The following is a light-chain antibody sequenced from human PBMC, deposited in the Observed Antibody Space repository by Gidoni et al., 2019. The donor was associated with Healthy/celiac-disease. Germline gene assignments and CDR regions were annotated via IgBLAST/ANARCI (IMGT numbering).Light chain of an antibody. CDR1: QSVSSY. CDR2: DAS. V-gene: IGKV3-11*01. CDR3: QQRSNWPPSIT. J-gene: IGKJ5*01. Sequence: EIVLTQSPATLSLSPGERATLSCRASQSVSSYLAWYQQKPGQAPSLLIYDASNRATGIPARFSGSGSGTDFTLTISSREPEDLAVYYCQQRSNWPPSITFGQGTRLEIK.